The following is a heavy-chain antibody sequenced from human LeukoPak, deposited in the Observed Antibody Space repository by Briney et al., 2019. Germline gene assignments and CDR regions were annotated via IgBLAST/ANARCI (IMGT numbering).Heavy chain of an antibody. CDR1: GFTFSSYW. CDR3: VKGGYYLLNAFDM. Sequence: PGGSLRLSCAASGFTFSSYWMHWVRQAPGKGPVWVSRINSDESSTTYADSVKGRFTISRDNAKNTLYLQMNSLRVEDTAVYYCVKGGYYLLNAFDMWGQGTIVTVSS. J-gene: IGHJ3*02. V-gene: IGHV3-74*01. D-gene: IGHD3-22*01. CDR2: INSDESST.